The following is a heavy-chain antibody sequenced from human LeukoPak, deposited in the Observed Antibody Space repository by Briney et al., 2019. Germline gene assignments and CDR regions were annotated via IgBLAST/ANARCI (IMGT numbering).Heavy chain of an antibody. V-gene: IGHV1-2*02. CDR1: GHTFSGYY. J-gene: IGHJ6*02. CDR3: ARGATMVRGVSMDV. D-gene: IGHD3-10*01. CDR2: INPNSGGT. Sequence: ASVKVSCKASGHTFSGYYRHWVRQDPGQGLVWIRWINPNSGGTNYAQKFQGRVTMTRDTSISTAYMELSRLRSDDTAVYYCARGATMVRGVSMDVWGQGTTVTVSS.